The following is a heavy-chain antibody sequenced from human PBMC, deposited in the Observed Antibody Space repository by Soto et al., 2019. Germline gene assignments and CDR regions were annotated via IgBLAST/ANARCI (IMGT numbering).Heavy chain of an antibody. CDR1: GDSISTYY. D-gene: IGHD1-26*01. CDR2: ISYGGST. J-gene: IGHJ4*02. CDR3: ARYSGTYYVY. Sequence: HVQLQKSGPGLVKPSETLSLTCAVSGDSISTYYWSWIRQPPGKGLEWIGFISYGGSTSYNPSLKSRVTISVDTSKNQFSLRLNSVTAADTAVYYCARYSGTYYVYWGQGTLVTVSS. V-gene: IGHV4-59*01.